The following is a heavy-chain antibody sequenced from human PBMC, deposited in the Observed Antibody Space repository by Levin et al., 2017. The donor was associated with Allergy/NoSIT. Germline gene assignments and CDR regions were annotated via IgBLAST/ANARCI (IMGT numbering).Heavy chain of an antibody. CDR3: ARAGRSGWYNWFDP. V-gene: IGHV4-59*01. CDR1: GGSISSYC. D-gene: IGHD6-19*01. CDR2: IYYSGST. J-gene: IGHJ5*02. Sequence: GSLRLSCTVSGGSISSYCWSWIRQPPGKGLEWIGYIYYSGSTNYNPSLKSRVTISVDTSKNQFSLKLSSVTAADTAVYYCARAGRSGWYNWFDPWGQGTLVTVSS.